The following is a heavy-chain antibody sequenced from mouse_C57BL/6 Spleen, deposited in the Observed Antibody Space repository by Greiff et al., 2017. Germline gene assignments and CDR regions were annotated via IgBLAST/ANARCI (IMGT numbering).Heavy chain of an antibody. D-gene: IGHD3-2*02. Sequence: QVQLQQPGAELVKPGASVKLSCKASGYTFTSYWMHWVKQRPGQGLEWIGMIHPNSGSTNYNEKFKSKATLTVDKSSSTAYMQLSSLTSEDSAVXYCARRGAQSYAMDYWGQGTSVTVSS. V-gene: IGHV1-64*01. CDR1: GYTFTSYW. CDR3: ARRGAQSYAMDY. CDR2: IHPNSGST. J-gene: IGHJ4*01.